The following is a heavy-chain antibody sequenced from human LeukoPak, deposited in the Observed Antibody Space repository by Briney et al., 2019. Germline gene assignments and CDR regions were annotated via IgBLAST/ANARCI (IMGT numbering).Heavy chain of an antibody. D-gene: IGHD3-9*01. Sequence: SETLSLTCTVSGGSISSYYWSWIRQPPGKGLEWIGYIYYSGSTNYNPSLKSRVTISVDTSKNQFSLKLSSVTAADTAVYYCARDRERYFDWLPTFDYYGMDAWGQGTTVTVSS. V-gene: IGHV4-59*01. CDR3: ARDRERYFDWLPTFDYYGMDA. J-gene: IGHJ6*02. CDR2: IYYSGST. CDR1: GGSISSYY.